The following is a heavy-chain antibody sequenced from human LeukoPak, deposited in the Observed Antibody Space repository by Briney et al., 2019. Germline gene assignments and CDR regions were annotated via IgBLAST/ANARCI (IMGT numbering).Heavy chain of an antibody. CDR2: IYYSGST. Sequence: SETLSLTCTVSGGSISSYYWSWIRQPPGKGLEWIGYIYYSGSTNYNPSLKSRVTISVDTSKNQFSLKLSSVTAADTAVYYCARVISSGYSDWFDPWGQGTLVTVSS. CDR3: ARVISSGYSDWFDP. J-gene: IGHJ5*02. CDR1: GGSISSYY. D-gene: IGHD3-22*01. V-gene: IGHV4-59*01.